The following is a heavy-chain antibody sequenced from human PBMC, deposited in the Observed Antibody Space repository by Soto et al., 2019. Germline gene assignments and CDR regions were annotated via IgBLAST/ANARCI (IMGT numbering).Heavy chain of an antibody. Sequence: GASVKVSCKASGYTFTSYGISWVRQAPGQGLEWMGWISAYNGNTNYAQKLQGRVTMTTDTSTSTAYMELRSLRSDDTAVYYCARGPRSTYDYIWGRSLFDYWGKGTLVTVSS. CDR1: GYTFTSYG. J-gene: IGHJ4*02. D-gene: IGHD3-16*01. CDR2: ISAYNGNT. CDR3: ARGPRSTYDYIWGRSLFDY. V-gene: IGHV1-18*01.